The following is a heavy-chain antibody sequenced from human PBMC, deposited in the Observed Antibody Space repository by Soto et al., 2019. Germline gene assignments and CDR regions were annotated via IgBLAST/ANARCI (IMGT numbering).Heavy chain of an antibody. J-gene: IGHJ6*02. CDR1: GFTFSRSA. CDR3: AATTKGYYYGMDV. D-gene: IGHD1-26*01. CDR2: IVVGSDNT. V-gene: IGHV1-58*01. Sequence: EASVKVSCKASGFTFSRSAVQWVRQARGQRLEWIGWIVVGSDNTIYSQRFQERVTITRDMSTSTAYLELSSLRSEDTAVYYCAATTKGYYYGMDVWGQGTTVTVSS.